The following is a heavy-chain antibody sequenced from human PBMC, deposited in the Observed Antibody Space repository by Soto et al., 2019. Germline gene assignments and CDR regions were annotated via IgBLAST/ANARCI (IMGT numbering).Heavy chain of an antibody. J-gene: IGHJ4*02. D-gene: IGHD1-26*01. CDR2: ISGSGGST. CDR3: ARRGSGSDYDY. V-gene: IGHV3-23*01. Sequence: EVQLLESGGGLVQPGGSLRLSCAASGFTFSSYAMRWVRQAPGKGLGWVSAISGSGGSTYYADSVKGRFTISRDKSKNTLYLQMNSLRAEDTAVYYCARRGSGSDYDYWGQGTLVTVSS. CDR1: GFTFSSYA.